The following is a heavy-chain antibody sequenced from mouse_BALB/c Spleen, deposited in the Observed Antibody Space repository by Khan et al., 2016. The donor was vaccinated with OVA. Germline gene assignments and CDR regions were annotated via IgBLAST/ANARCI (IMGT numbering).Heavy chain of an antibody. CDR2: INPNNGAT. CDR3: ARDAGRY. Sequence: EVQLQQSGPELVKPGASVKMPCKTSGYTFTEYTLHWVKQSHGKSLEWIGVINPNNGATSYNQKFKGKATLTVDKSSSTAYMEFRSLTSEDSAVYYCARDAGRYWGQGTSVTVSS. D-gene: IGHD3-3*01. V-gene: IGHV1-18*01. CDR1: GYTFTEYT. J-gene: IGHJ4*01.